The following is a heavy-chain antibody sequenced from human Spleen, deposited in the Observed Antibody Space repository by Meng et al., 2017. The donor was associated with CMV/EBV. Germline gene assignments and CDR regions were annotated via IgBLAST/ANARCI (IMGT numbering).Heavy chain of an antibody. CDR1: GGSLSSYY. CDR2: MYSSGST. Sequence: GSLRLSCTVSGGSLSSYYWSWIRQPLGKGLEWIGYMYSSGSTNYNSSLKSRVTISEDTSKNQVYLKLTSVTAADTAVYYCARGTLDMARFWSGYNWFDPWGQGTLVTVSS. J-gene: IGHJ5*02. V-gene: IGHV4-59*01. CDR3: ARGTLDMARFWSGYNWFDP. D-gene: IGHD3-3*01.